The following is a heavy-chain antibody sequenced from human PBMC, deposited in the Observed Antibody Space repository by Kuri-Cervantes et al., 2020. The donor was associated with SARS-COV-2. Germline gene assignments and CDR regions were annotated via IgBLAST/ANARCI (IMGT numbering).Heavy chain of an antibody. V-gene: IGHV3-30*02. D-gene: IGHD2-8*02. CDR3: AKDLRTPGAGPDY. Sequence: GESLKISCAASGFTFSSYGMHWVRQAPGKGLEWVAFIRYDGSNKYYADSVKGRFTISRDNSKNTLYLQMNSLRAEDTAVYFCAKDLRTPGAGPDYWGQGTLGTVSS. CDR1: GFTFSSYG. CDR2: IRYDGSNK. J-gene: IGHJ4*02.